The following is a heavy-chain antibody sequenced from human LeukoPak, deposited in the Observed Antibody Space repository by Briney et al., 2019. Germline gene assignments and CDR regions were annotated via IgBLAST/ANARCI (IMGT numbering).Heavy chain of an antibody. D-gene: IGHD3-16*02. V-gene: IGHV3-23*01. CDR2: ISGSGGST. CDR3: AKNHDYVWGSYRYYFDY. CDR1: GFTFSSYA. J-gene: IGHJ4*02. Sequence: GGSLRLSCAASGFTFSSYAMSWVRQAPGKGLEWVSAISGSGGSTYYADSVKRRFTISRDNSKNTLYLQMNSLRAEDTAVYYCAKNHDYVWGSYRYYFDYWGQGTLVTVSS.